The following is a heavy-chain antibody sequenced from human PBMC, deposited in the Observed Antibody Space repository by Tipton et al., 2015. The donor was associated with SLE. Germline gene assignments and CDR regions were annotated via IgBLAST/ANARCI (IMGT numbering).Heavy chain of an antibody. V-gene: IGHV3-30*03. J-gene: IGHJ4*02. CDR2: ISYDGSSK. D-gene: IGHD5-12*01. CDR1: GFTYSSYG. Sequence: RSLRLSCAASGFTYSSYGMHWVRQAPGKGLEWVALISYDGSSKYYADSVKGRFTISRDNSKSALYLRMDSLGPEDTAVYYCAREVLRKFDFWGQGTLVTVSS. CDR3: AREVLRKFDF.